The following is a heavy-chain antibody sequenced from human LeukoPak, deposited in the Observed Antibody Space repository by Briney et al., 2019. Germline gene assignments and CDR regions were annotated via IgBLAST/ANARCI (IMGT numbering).Heavy chain of an antibody. CDR3: AKATYSSGWYYFDY. D-gene: IGHD6-19*01. CDR2: ISWNSGSI. V-gene: IGHV3-9*01. CDR1: GFTFSSYA. Sequence: GGSLRLSCAASGFTFSSYAMSWVRQAPGKGLEWVSGISWNSGSIGYADSVKGRFTISRDNAKNSLYLQMNSLRAEDTALYYCAKATYSSGWYYFDYWGQGTLVTVSS. J-gene: IGHJ4*02.